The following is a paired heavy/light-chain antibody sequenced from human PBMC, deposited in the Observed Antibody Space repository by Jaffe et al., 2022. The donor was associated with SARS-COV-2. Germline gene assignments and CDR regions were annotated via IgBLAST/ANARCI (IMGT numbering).Heavy chain of an antibody. CDR3: ARGGGVVGATTRSYYMDV. V-gene: IGHV4-34*01. J-gene: IGHJ6*03. CDR1: GGSFSGYY. D-gene: IGHD1-26*01. Sequence: QVQLQQWGAGLLKPSETLSLTCAVYGGSFSGYYWSWIRQPPGKGLEWIGEINHSGSTNYNPSLKSRVTISVDTSKNQFSLKLSSVTAADTAVYYCARGGGVVGATTRSYYMDVWGKGTTVTVSS. CDR2: INHSGST.
Light chain of an antibody. CDR3: SSYTSSSIV. CDR2: DVS. CDR1: SSDVGGYNY. V-gene: IGLV2-14*01. J-gene: IGLJ2*01. Sequence: QSALTQPASVSGSPGQSITISCTGTSSDVGGYNYVSWYQQHPGKAPKLMIYDVSNRPSGVSNRFSGSKSGNTASLTISGLQAEDEADYYCSSYTSSSIVFGGGTKLTVL.